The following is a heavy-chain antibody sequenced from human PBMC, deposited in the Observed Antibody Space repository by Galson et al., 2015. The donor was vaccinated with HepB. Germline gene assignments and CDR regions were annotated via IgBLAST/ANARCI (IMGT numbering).Heavy chain of an antibody. J-gene: IGHJ4*02. CDR1: GFTFGLYG. CDR2: ISYDGSHK. Sequence: SLRLSCAVSGFTFGLYGMHWVRQAPDKGLDWVAVISYDGSHKYYADSVKGRFTISRDDSKNTLYLQMNSLRVEDTAVYYCATLSNSRRYSDYWGQGTLVTVSS. V-gene: IGHV3-30*03. D-gene: IGHD4-23*01. CDR3: ATLSNSRRYSDY.